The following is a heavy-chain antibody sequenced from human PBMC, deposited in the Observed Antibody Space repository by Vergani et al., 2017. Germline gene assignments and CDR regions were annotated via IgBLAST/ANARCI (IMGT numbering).Heavy chain of an antibody. D-gene: IGHD2-2*02. CDR1: GYTFTGYY. CDR2: IIPILGIA. CDR3: ARVGCSSTSCYTSYYYYGMDV. Sequence: QVQLVQSGAEVKKPGASVKVSCKASGYTFTGYYMHWVRQAPGQGLEWMGWIIPILGIANYAQKFQGRVTITADKSTSTAYMELSSLRSEDTAVYYCARVGCSSTSCYTSYYYYGMDVWGQGTTVTVSS. J-gene: IGHJ6*02. V-gene: IGHV1-69*09.